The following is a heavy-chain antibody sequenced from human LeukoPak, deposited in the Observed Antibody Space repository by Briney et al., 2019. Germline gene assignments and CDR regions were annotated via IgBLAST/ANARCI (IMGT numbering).Heavy chain of an antibody. CDR2: INPNSGGT. Sequence: GESLMISCKGSGYTFTGYYMHWVRQAPGQGLGWMGWINPNSGGTNYAQKFQGRVTMTRDTSISTAYMELSRLRSDDTAVYYCARGDILTGYSEYYFDYWGQGTLVTVSS. CDR1: GYTFTGYY. CDR3: ARGDILTGYSEYYFDY. V-gene: IGHV1-2*02. J-gene: IGHJ4*02. D-gene: IGHD3-9*01.